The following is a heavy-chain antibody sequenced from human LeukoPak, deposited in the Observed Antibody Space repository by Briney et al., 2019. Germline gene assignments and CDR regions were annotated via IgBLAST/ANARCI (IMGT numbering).Heavy chain of an antibody. J-gene: IGHJ5*02. CDR3: ARDLEDCSGGDCYWFDP. CDR2: INPNTGGT. D-gene: IGHD2-21*01. Sequence: ASVKVSCKASGYTFTDYYIHWVRQAPGQGLEWMGWINPNTGGTNYARKVQGRVTMTRDTSISTVYMELSRLRSDDTAVYYCARDLEDCSGGDCYWFDPWGRGTLVTVSS. V-gene: IGHV1-2*02. CDR1: GYTFTDYY.